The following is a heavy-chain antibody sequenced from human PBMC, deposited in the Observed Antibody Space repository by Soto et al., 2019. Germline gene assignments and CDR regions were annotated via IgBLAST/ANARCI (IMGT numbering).Heavy chain of an antibody. V-gene: IGHV3-23*01. CDR3: AKDYPGDYIWGSYRKAYSDY. CDR2: ISGSGGST. CDR1: GFTFSSYA. J-gene: IGHJ4*02. D-gene: IGHD3-16*02. Sequence: EVQLLESGGGLVQPGGSLRLSCAASGFTFSSYAMSWVRQAPGKGLEWVSAISGSGGSTYYADSVKGRFTISRDNSKNPLYLQMNSLRAEDTAVYYCAKDYPGDYIWGSYRKAYSDYWGQGTLVTVSS.